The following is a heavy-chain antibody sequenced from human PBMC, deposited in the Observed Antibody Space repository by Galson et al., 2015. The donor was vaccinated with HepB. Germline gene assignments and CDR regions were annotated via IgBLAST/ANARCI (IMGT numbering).Heavy chain of an antibody. D-gene: IGHD4-11*01. CDR3: ARDQYSDYLFWFDA. CDR2: ISYSGST. CDR1: GGSINTYY. Sequence: SETLSLTCTVSGGSINTYYWSWIRQSPGKGLEWIGYISYSGSTRYNTSLRSRITISVDTSKNQFSLNLSSVTAADTAVYYCARDQYSDYLFWFDAWGQGTLVTVSS. J-gene: IGHJ5*02. V-gene: IGHV4-59*01.